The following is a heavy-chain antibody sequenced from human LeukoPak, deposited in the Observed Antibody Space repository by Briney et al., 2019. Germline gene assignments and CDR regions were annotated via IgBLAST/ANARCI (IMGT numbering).Heavy chain of an antibody. Sequence: GGSLRLSCAASGFTVGSNYMSWVRQAPRKGLEWVSIIYSIRGTNDADSVKGKFTISRDNSKNTLYLQMNRLRAEDTAMYYGATQWDGGAGAFDTWGQGTMVTVSS. CDR2: IYSIRGT. CDR3: ATQWDGGAGAFDT. J-gene: IGHJ3*02. D-gene: IGHD1-26*01. CDR1: GFTVGSNY. V-gene: IGHV3-66*01.